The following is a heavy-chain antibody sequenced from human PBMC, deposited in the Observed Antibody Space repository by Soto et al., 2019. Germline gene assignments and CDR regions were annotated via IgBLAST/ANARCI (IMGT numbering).Heavy chain of an antibody. D-gene: IGHD2-15*01. J-gene: IGHJ3*02. Sequence: EVQLLESGGGLVQPGGSLRLSCAASGFTFSSYAMSWVRQAPGKGLEWVSAISGSGGSTYYAGSVKGRFTISRDNSKNTLYLQMNRLRAEDTAVYYCAKDGYCSGGSCYPDAFDIWGQGTMVTVAS. CDR1: GFTFSSYA. CDR2: ISGSGGST. CDR3: AKDGYCSGGSCYPDAFDI. V-gene: IGHV3-23*01.